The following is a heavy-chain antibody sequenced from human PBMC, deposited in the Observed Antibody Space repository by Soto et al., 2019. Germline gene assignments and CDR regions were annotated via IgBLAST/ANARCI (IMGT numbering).Heavy chain of an antibody. V-gene: IGHV3-30*05. J-gene: IGHJ4*02. Sequence: PGGSLRLSCAASGFPFSIYGMLWVRQAPGKGLETVAVTSYDGQSIYYVDSVKGRFTLSRGNPKNTMYLQMNSLRDEDTAVYFYAKNPGYYYDSTGYHFDYWGQGTLVTVSS. D-gene: IGHD3-22*01. CDR2: TSYDGQSI. CDR1: GFPFSIYG. CDR3: AKNPGYYYDSTGYHFDY.